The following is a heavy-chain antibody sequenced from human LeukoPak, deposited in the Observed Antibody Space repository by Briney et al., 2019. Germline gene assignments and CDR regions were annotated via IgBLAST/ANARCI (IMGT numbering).Heavy chain of an antibody. D-gene: IGHD2-15*01. CDR3: ASGGSRHYYYYMDV. CDR1: GFTVSSHY. Sequence: GGSLRLSCAASGFTVSSHYMSWVRQAPGKGLEWVSVIYSGGSTYYTDSVKGRFTISRDNSKNTLYLQMGSLRAEDMAVYYCASGGSRHYYYYMDVWGKGTTVTISS. CDR2: IYSGGST. J-gene: IGHJ6*03. V-gene: IGHV3-66*01.